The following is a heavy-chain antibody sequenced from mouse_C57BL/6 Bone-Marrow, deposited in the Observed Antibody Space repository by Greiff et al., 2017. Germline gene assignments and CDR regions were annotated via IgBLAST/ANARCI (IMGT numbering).Heavy chain of an antibody. V-gene: IGHV5-17*01. J-gene: IGHJ2*01. D-gene: IGHD1-1*01. CDR2: ISSGSSTI. Sequence: EVQRVESGGGLVKPGGSLKLSCAASGFTFSDYGMHWVRQAPEKGLEWVAYISSGSSTIYYADTVKGGFTISRDNAKNTLFRQMTSVRSEDTAMYYCARGLLRFDYWCQGTTLTVSS. CDR3: ARGLLRFDY. CDR1: GFTFSDYG.